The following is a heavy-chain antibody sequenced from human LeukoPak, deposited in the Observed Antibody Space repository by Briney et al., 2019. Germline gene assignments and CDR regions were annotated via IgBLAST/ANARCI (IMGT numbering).Heavy chain of an antibody. J-gene: IGHJ3*02. Sequence: PGGSLRLSCAASGFTLNNAWMSWVRQAPGKGLEWVGRIKSKTDGGTTDYAAPVKGRFTVSRDDSKNTLYLQMNSLRAEDTAVYYCAKAGTIFDAFDIWGQGTMVTVSS. CDR1: GFTLNNAW. D-gene: IGHD3-3*01. CDR3: AKAGTIFDAFDI. V-gene: IGHV3-15*01. CDR2: IKSKTDGGTT.